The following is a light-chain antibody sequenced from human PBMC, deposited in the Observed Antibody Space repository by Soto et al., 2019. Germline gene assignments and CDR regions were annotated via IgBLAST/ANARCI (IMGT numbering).Light chain of an antibody. CDR2: STD. J-gene: IGLJ7*01. V-gene: IGLV1-44*01. Sequence: LPQPPSASVTPGQRVTISCSGSYSNIGSNTVNWYQHLPGTAPKLLIYSTDQRPSGVPDRFSGSKSGTSASLAISGLQSDDEADYYCAAWDDNLNGLVFGGGTQLTVL. CDR1: YSNIGSNT. CDR3: AAWDDNLNGLV.